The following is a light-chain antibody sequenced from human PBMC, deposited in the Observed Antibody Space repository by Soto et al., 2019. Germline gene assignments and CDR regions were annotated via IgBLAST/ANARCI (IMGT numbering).Light chain of an antibody. CDR1: QDIRGA. CDR3: QQFNSYQIT. Sequence: GDRVTITCRASQDIRGALAWYQQKPGKAPKILIYDVSTLESGVPSRFSGSSSGTDFTLTISSLQPVDFATYYCQQFNSYQITFGQGTRLEIK. CDR2: DVS. J-gene: IGKJ5*01. V-gene: IGKV1-13*02.